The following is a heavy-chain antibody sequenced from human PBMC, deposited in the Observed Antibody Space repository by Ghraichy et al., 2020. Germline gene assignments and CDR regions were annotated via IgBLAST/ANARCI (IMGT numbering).Heavy chain of an antibody. Sequence: SETLSLTCTVSGGSIRSSSYYWGWTRQPPGKGLEWSGSINNSGSTYYNPSLKSRVTISVDTSKNQFSLKLSSVTAADTAVYYCARHVGWYGEFDYWGQGTLVTVSS. CDR2: INNSGST. D-gene: IGHD3-10*01. CDR3: ARHVGWYGEFDY. V-gene: IGHV4-39*01. J-gene: IGHJ4*02. CDR1: GGSIRSSSYY.